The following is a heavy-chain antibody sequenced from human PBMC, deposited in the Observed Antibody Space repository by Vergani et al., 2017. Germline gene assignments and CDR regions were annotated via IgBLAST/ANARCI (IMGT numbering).Heavy chain of an antibody. D-gene: IGHD2-2*02. CDR1: GFTFDDYA. CDR3: AKDIWYCSSTSCYTGGALDY. CDR2: ISWKSGSI. V-gene: IGHV3-9*01. J-gene: IGHJ4*02. Sequence: EVQLVESGGGLVQPGRSLRLSCAASGFTFDDYAMHWVRQAPGKGLEWVSGISWKSGSIGYAYSVKGRFTISRDNAKNSLYLQMNSLRAEDTALYYCAKDIWYCSSTSCYTGGALDYWGQGTLVTVSS.